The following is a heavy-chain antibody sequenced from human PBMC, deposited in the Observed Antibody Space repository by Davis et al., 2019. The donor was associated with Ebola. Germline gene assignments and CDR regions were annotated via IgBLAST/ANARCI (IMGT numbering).Heavy chain of an antibody. CDR2: IDHSGRT. CDR3: ARAEYQLLYRRGNYYYGMDV. J-gene: IGHJ6*02. Sequence: SETLSLTCAGYGGYFSGNYCSWVRQPPGTGLEWIGEIDHSGRTNYNPSLKSRVTISIDTSKNQLSLKLSSVTAADTAVYYCARAEYQLLYRRGNYYYGMDVWGQGTTVTVSS. CDR1: GGYFSGNY. V-gene: IGHV4-34*01. D-gene: IGHD2-2*02.